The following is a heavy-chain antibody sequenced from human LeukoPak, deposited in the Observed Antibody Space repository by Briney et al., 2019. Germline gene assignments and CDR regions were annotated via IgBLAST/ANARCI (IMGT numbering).Heavy chain of an antibody. V-gene: IGHV1-46*01. CDR2: INPSGGST. D-gene: IGHD3-3*01. CDR1: GYTFTSYY. Sequence: ASVKVSCKASGYTFTSYYMHWVRQAPGQGLEWMGIINPSGGSTSYAQKFQGRVTMTRDTSISTAYMELSRLRSDDTAVYYCASPGEFTIFGVSGWFDPWGQGTLVTVSS. CDR3: ASPGEFTIFGVSGWFDP. J-gene: IGHJ5*02.